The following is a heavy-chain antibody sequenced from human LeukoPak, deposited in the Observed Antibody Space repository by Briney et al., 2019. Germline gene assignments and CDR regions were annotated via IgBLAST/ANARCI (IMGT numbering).Heavy chain of an antibody. CDR3: ARDRVAVVPAGIGGRPGP. J-gene: IGHJ5*02. CDR1: CYTFTSYG. V-gene: IGHV1-18*01. D-gene: IGHD2-2*01. CDR2: ISGHNEKT. Sequence: GASVKVSCKTSCYTFTSYGISWVRQAPGQGLEWMEGISGHNEKTKYAEKFQGRVGMTTDTSTTTAYMELRSLRSDDTAVYYCARDRVAVVPAGIGGRPGPWGQGTQVTVSS.